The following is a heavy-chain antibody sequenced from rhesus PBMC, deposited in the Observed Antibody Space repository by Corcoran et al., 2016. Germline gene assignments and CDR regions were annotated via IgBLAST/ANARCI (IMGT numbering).Heavy chain of an antibody. J-gene: IGHJ6*01. CDR2: IYGSGGST. V-gene: IGHV4-160*01. CDR1: GGSISGYY. D-gene: IGHD4-11*01. CDR3: ARHNYAKRYGLDS. Sequence: QVQLQESGPGLVKPSETLSLTCAVSGGSISGYYWSWIRQPPGKGLEWIGRIYGSGGSTDYNPALKSRVTISTDTSKNQFSLKLSSVTAADTAVYYCARHNYAKRYGLDSWGQGVVVTVSS.